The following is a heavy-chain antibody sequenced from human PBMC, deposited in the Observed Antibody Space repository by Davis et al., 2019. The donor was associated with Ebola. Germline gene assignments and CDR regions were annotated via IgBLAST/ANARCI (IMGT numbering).Heavy chain of an antibody. J-gene: IGHJ4*02. D-gene: IGHD2-21*02. Sequence: MPSETLSLTCTVSGGSINNFYWNWIRQSPGQGLEWIGYVSFMGNTDYGPSLKSRVTISLDTPKSQFSLKLRYVTAADTAVYFCARGEVPTAMFDYWGRGTRVTVSS. CDR3: ARGEVPTAMFDY. CDR2: VSFMGNT. CDR1: GGSINNFY. V-gene: IGHV4-59*01.